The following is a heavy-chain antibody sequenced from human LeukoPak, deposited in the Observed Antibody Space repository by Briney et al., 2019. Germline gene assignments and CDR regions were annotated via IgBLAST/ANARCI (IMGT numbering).Heavy chain of an antibody. V-gene: IGHV3-30-3*01. CDR3: ARVLRAGIAVAGTLNY. CDR2: ISYDGSNK. Sequence: GGSLRLSCAASGFTFSSYAMHWVRQAPGKGLEWVAVISYDGSNKYYADSVKGRFTISRDNSKNTLYLQMNSLRAEDTAVYYCARVLRAGIAVAGTLNYWGQGTLVTVSS. J-gene: IGHJ4*02. D-gene: IGHD6-19*01. CDR1: GFTFSSYA.